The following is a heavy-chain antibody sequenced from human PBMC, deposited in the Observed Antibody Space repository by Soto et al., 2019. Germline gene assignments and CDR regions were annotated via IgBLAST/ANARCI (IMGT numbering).Heavy chain of an antibody. CDR2: VDPGDGET. D-gene: IGHD2-8*01. J-gene: IGHJ5*02. CDR3: ATFLQTITIGVITSAFGNWVGP. Sequence: EVQLVQSGAEVKRPGTTVKISCKVSGSSFSDYYIHWVQQAPGKGFQWMGLVDPGDGETEYAEKFQGRLTINTDASSNPVYKQPGNLRAEDPAMYYWATFLQTITIGVITSAFGNWVGPWGQGNLVNVSS. CDR1: GSSFSDYY. V-gene: IGHV1-69-2*01.